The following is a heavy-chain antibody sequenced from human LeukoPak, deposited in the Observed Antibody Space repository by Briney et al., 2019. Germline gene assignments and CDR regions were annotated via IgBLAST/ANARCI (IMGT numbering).Heavy chain of an antibody. CDR2: IYPGDSDT. D-gene: IGHD3-16*01. CDR3: ARLSGPLPDYDGFYYFDY. Sequence: GESLKISCKGSGYNFTIYWIGWVRQMPGKGLEWMGIIYPGDSDTRYSPSFQGQVTISADKSISTAYLQWSSLKASDTAMYYCARLSGPLPDYDGFYYFDYWGQGTLVTVSS. CDR1: GYNFTIYW. J-gene: IGHJ4*02. V-gene: IGHV5-51*01.